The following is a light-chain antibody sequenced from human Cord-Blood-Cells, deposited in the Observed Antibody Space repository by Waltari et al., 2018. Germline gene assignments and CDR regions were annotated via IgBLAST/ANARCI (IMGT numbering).Light chain of an antibody. J-gene: IGLJ2*01. CDR3: AAWDDSLNGVV. V-gene: IGLV1-44*01. CDR2: SNN. CDR1: CTNSRRNT. Sequence: SVLTHPPSPSVNPEQRVTTPLSARCTNSRRNTVNCYQQLPGTAPKLLIYSNNQRPSGVPDRFSGSKSGTSASLAISGLQSEDEADYYCAAWDDSLNGVVFGGGTKLTVL.